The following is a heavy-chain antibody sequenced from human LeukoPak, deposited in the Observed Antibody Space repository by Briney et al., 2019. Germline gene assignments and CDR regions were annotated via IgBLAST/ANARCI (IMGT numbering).Heavy chain of an antibody. CDR3: ARAPYSSSWYGPNWFDP. D-gene: IGHD6-13*01. CDR1: GYSISSGYY. CDR2: IYHSGSA. V-gene: IGHV4-38-2*02. J-gene: IGHJ5*02. Sequence: SETLSLTCTVSGYSISSGYYWGWIRQPPGKGLEWIGSIYHSGSAYYNPSLKSRVTISVDTSKNQFSLKLSSVTAADTAVYYCARAPYSSSWYGPNWFDPWGQGTLVTVSS.